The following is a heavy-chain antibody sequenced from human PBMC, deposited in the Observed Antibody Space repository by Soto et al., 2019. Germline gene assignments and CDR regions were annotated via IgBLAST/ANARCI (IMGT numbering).Heavy chain of an antibody. D-gene: IGHD1-1*01. V-gene: IGHV3-33*01. CDR1: GFTFSSYG. CDR2: IWYDGSNK. CDR3: ARDQGELERLDLNYYYYMDV. Sequence: GGSLRLSCAASGFTFSSYGMHWVRQAPGKGLEWVAVIWYDGSNKYYADSVKGRFTISRDNSKNTLYLQMNSLRAEDTAVYYCARDQGELERLDLNYYYYMDVWGKGTTVTVSS. J-gene: IGHJ6*03.